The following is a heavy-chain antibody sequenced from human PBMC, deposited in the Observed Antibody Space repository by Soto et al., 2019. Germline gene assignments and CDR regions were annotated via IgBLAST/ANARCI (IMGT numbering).Heavy chain of an antibody. CDR2: IYATGDT. CDR3: VRDGTKNLRDRFEP. D-gene: IGHD1-26*01. CDR1: GASLSRYY. V-gene: IGHV4-4*07. Sequence: QVVLQESGPGVVKPSDTLSLTCNVSGASLSRYYWSWIRQPPGKELELIERIYATGDTDYNPSLKSRISMSVDMSKKQFSLTLRSVTAADTAIYYCVRDGTKNLRDRFEPWGRGILVTVSS. J-gene: IGHJ5*02.